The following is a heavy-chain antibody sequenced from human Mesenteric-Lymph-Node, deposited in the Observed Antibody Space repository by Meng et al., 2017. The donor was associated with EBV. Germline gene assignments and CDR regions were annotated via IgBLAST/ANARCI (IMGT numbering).Heavy chain of an antibody. V-gene: IGHV3-74*01. CDR3: VRDYPSFYP. CDR2: IDSDGSST. D-gene: IGHD3-16*02. J-gene: IGHJ4*02. CDR1: GFTFNIYW. Sequence: EVQLVEAGGGSVQPGGSLRLSCVASGFTFNIYWMHWVRQAPGKGLVWVSRIDSDGSSTSYADAVKGRFTISRDNAKNTLYLQMNSLRAEDTAIYYCVRDYPSFYPWGQGTLVTVSS.